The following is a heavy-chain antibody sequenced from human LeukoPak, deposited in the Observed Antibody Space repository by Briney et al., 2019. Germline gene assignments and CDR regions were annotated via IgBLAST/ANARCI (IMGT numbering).Heavy chain of an antibody. Sequence: GGSLRLSCAASGFTVSSNYTSWVRQAPGKGLEWVSVIYSGGSTYYADSVKGRFTISRDNSKDTLYLQMNSLRAEDTAVYYCARSRDGYNPSFDYWGQGTLVTVSS. CDR2: IYSGGST. J-gene: IGHJ4*02. CDR1: GFTVSSNY. V-gene: IGHV3-53*01. CDR3: ARSRDGYNPSFDY. D-gene: IGHD5-24*01.